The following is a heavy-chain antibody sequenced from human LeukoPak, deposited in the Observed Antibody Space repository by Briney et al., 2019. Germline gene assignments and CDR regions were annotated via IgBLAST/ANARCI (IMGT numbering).Heavy chain of an antibody. V-gene: IGHV3-66*01. CDR1: GFTFSSYS. CDR2: IYSGGTS. J-gene: IGHJ4*02. D-gene: IGHD3-10*01. Sequence: PGGSLRLSCAASGFTFSSYSMNRVRQAPGKGLEWVSIIYSGGTSYYADSVKGRFTISRDNSKNTLYLQMSSLRAEDTAVYYCARDVDYYDSGSREIQIHYWGQGTLVTVSS. CDR3: ARDVDYYDSGSREIQIHY.